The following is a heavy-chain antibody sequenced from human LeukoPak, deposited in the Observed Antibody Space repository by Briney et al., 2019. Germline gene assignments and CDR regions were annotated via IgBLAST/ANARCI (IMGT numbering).Heavy chain of an antibody. J-gene: IGHJ4*02. CDR3: AKDIIEDYGSGSYSNYYFDY. CDR2: ISWNSGSI. V-gene: IGHV3-9*01. CDR1: GFTFTSSA. Sequence: GGSLRLSCGASGFTFTSSAMTWVRQAPGKGLEWVSGISWNSGSIGYADSVKGRFTISRDNAKNSLYLQMNSLRAEDTALYYCAKDIIEDYGSGSYSNYYFDYWGQGTLVTVSS. D-gene: IGHD3-10*01.